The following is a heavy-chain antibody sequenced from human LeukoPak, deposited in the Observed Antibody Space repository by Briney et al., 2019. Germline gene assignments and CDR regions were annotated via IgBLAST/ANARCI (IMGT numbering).Heavy chain of an antibody. D-gene: IGHD3-22*01. CDR1: GYTFTSYG. V-gene: IGHV1-18*01. CDR3: ARDRYGYDSRGYSNFDY. J-gene: IGHJ4*02. CDR2: ISAYNGNT. Sequence: ASVKVSCKASGYTFTSYGISWVRQAPGQGLEWMGWISAYNGNTNYAQKLQGRVTMTTDTSTSTAYMELRSLRSDDTAVYYCARDRYGYDSRGYSNFDYWGQGTLVTVSS.